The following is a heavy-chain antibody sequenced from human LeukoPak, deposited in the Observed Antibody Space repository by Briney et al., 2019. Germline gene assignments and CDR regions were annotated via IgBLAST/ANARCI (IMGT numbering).Heavy chain of an antibody. J-gene: IGHJ5*02. D-gene: IGHD6-6*01. CDR3: ARRGPSYSSSFTTYNWFDP. CDR2: ISHGGST. CDR1: GGSFSDYL. V-gene: IGHV4-34*01. Sequence: SETLSLTCAVYGGSFSDYLWSWIRQPPGKGLERIGDISHGGSTNYNPSLKSRVTISVDMSKNQFSLKLRSVTAADTAVYYCARRGPSYSSSFTTYNWFDPWGQGTLVTVSS.